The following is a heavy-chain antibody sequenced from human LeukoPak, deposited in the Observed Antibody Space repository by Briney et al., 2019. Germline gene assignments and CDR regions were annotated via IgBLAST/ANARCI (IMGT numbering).Heavy chain of an antibody. Sequence: ASVKVSCKASGYTFTGYYMHWVRQAPGQGLEWMGWINPNSGGTNYAQKFQGWVTMTRDMSISTAYMELSRLRSDDTAVYYCASAHQVSDAFDIWGQGTMVTVSS. V-gene: IGHV1-2*04. CDR1: GYTFTGYY. CDR3: ASAHQVSDAFDI. J-gene: IGHJ3*02. CDR2: INPNSGGT.